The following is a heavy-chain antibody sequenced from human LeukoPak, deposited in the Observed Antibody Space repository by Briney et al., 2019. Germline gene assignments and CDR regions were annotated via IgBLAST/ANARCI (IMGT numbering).Heavy chain of an antibody. Sequence: GESLKISGKGSGYTFTNYWIGWVRQMPGKGLEFMGIPYPGDSDTRHSPSFQGQVTISVDQSTNTAYLQWKSLKASDTGMYYCARGDVVRGVSWFGSWGQGALVTVSS. D-gene: IGHD2-21*02. CDR3: ARGDVVRGVSWFGS. CDR2: PYPGDSDT. CDR1: GYTFTNYW. V-gene: IGHV5-51*01. J-gene: IGHJ5*01.